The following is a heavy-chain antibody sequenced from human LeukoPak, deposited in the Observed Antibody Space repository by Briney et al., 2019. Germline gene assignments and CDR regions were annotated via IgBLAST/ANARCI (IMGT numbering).Heavy chain of an antibody. J-gene: IGHJ3*02. CDR2: IYYSDSGTM. Sequence: SETLSLTCTVSGGSISRSSYYWGWIHQSPGKGLEWIGSIYYSDSGTMYYNPSLKSRVTMSADTSKNQFSLRVSSVTAADTAVYYCARRPPALGAFDIWGQGTMVSVSS. CDR1: GGSISRSSYY. V-gene: IGHV4-39*01. CDR3: ARRPPALGAFDI.